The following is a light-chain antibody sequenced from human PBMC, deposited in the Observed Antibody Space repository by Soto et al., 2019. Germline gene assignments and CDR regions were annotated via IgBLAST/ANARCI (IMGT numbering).Light chain of an antibody. Sequence: VMTQSPATLSASPGERVILSCRASQNIGNNLAWYQQKPGQAPRLLMYGASSRASDTPARFSGSGSATDFTLTISSLQSEDVATYYCQKYNSAPRTFGQGTKLEIK. CDR1: QNIGNN. CDR2: GAS. J-gene: IGKJ2*01. V-gene: IGKV3-15*01. CDR3: QKYNSAPRT.